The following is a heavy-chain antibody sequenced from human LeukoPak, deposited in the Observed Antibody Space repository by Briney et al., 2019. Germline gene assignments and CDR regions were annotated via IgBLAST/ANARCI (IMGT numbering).Heavy chain of an antibody. CDR2: IYYSGST. CDR1: GGSISSYY. CDR3: ARGGRQLVYWFDP. Sequence: SETLSLTCTVSGGSISSYYWSWIRQPPGKGLEWIGYIYYSGSTNYNPSLKSRVTISVDTSKNQFSLKLSSVTAADTAVYYCARGGRQLVYWFDPWGQGTLVTVSS. V-gene: IGHV4-59*12. D-gene: IGHD6-13*01. J-gene: IGHJ5*02.